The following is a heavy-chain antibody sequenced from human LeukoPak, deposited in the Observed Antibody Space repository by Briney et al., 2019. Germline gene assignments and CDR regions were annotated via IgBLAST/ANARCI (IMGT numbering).Heavy chain of an antibody. D-gene: IGHD3-22*01. CDR2: MFYSGTT. CDR1: GGSVSRYY. CDR3: ARVRALSYYDSSGDLYYFDY. Sequence: KPSETLSLTCTVSGGSVSRYYWSWIRQPPGKGLEWIGYMFYSGTTNYNPSLKSRVTISVDTSENQFSLRLNSVTAADTAVYYCARVRALSYYDSSGDLYYFDYWGRGTLVTVSS. J-gene: IGHJ4*02. V-gene: IGHV4-59*02.